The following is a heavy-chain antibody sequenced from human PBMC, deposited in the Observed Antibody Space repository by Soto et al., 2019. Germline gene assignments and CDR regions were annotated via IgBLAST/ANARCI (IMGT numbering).Heavy chain of an antibody. CDR1: GFTFSSYG. Sequence: QVQLVESGGGVVQPGRSLRLSCAASGFTFSSYGMHWVHQAPGKGLEWVAVISYDGSNKYYADSVKGRFTISRDNSKNTLYLQMNSLRAEDTAVYYCAKEIGYYYDSSGPTASDYWGQGTLVTVSS. V-gene: IGHV3-30*18. CDR2: ISYDGSNK. CDR3: AKEIGYYYDSSGPTASDY. J-gene: IGHJ4*02. D-gene: IGHD3-22*01.